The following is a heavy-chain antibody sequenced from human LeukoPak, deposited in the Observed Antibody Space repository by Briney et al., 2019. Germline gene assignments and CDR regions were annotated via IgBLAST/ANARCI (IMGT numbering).Heavy chain of an antibody. CDR1: GFTFSDCY. Sequence: PGGSLRLSCAASGFTFSDCYMSWIRQAPGKGLEWVSYISSSGSTIYYADSVKGRFTISRDNAKNSLYLQMNSLRAEDTAVYYCAREPHRAYDFXHAFDIWGQGTMVTVSS. V-gene: IGHV3-11*01. CDR3: AREPHRAYDFXHAFDI. CDR2: ISSSGSTI. D-gene: IGHD3-3*01. J-gene: IGHJ3*02.